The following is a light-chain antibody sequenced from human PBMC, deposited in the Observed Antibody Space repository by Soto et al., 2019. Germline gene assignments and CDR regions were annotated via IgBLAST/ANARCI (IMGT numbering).Light chain of an antibody. V-gene: IGKV3-11*01. J-gene: IGKJ4*01. CDR2: DAF. CDR3: LQRYNWPLT. Sequence: TVLTQSPATLSLSPGERATLSCKASQSIGNSLGWFQQKPGQAPRLLIDDAFNRATGIPARFTGSGSGSDFTLTISSLEPEDFCVYYCLQRYNWPLTFGGGTKVEL. CDR1: QSIGNS.